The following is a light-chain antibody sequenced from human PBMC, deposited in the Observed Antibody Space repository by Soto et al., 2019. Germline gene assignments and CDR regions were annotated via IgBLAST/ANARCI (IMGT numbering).Light chain of an antibody. CDR3: QQYDNLPPLT. CDR1: QDISNY. CDR2: DAS. Sequence: DIQMTQSPSSLSASVGDRVTITCQASQDISNYLNWYQQKPGKAPKLLIYDASNVETGVPSRFSGSGSGTDFTFTISSLQPEDIATYYCQQYDNLPPLTFGGGTQVEIK. J-gene: IGKJ4*01. V-gene: IGKV1-33*01.